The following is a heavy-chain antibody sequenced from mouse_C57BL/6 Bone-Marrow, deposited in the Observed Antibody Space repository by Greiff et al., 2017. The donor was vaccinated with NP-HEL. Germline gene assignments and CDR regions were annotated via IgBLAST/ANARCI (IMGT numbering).Heavy chain of an antibody. CDR2: IWSGGST. CDR3: ASIYYGNYEGYWYFDV. V-gene: IGHV2-2*01. Sequence: QVQLKESGPGLVQPSQSLSITCTVSGFSLTSYGVHWVRQSPGKGLEWLGVIWSGGSTDYNAAFISRLSISKDNSKSQVFFKMNSLQADDTAIYYCASIYYGNYEGYWYFDVWGTGTTVTVSS. CDR1: GFSLTSYG. J-gene: IGHJ1*03. D-gene: IGHD2-1*01.